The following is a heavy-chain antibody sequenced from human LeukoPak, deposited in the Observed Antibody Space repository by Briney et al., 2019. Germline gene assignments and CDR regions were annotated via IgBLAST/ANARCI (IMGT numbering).Heavy chain of an antibody. V-gene: IGHV4-59*01. CDR1: GGSISSYY. D-gene: IGHD1-26*01. CDR3: ARVAHDGRELLRIDY. CDR2: IYYSGST. J-gene: IGHJ4*02. Sequence: SETLSLTCTVSGGSISSYYWSWIRQPPGKGLEWIGYIYYSGSTNYNPSLKSRVTISVDTSKNQFSLKLSSVTAADTAVYYCARVAHDGRELLRIDYWGQGTLVTVSS.